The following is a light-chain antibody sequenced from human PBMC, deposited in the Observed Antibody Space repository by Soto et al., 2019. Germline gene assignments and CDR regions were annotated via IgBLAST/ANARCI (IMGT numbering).Light chain of an antibody. CDR2: DAS. CDR1: QSVGSY. J-gene: IGKJ5*01. CDR3: QQRSDWPPIT. Sequence: EIVLTQSPATLSLSPGERATLSCRASQSVGSYLVWYQQKPGQAPRLLIYDASNSATGIPARFSGSGSGTDFTLTISSLESEDFAVYYCQQRSDWPPITFGQGTRLEIK. V-gene: IGKV3-11*01.